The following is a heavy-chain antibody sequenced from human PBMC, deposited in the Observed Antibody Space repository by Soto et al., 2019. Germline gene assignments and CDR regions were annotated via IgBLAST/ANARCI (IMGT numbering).Heavy chain of an antibody. D-gene: IGHD2-15*01. CDR3: VRIGCSGGSCYLDY. J-gene: IGHJ4*02. CDR2: INSDGSGT. CDR1: GFTFSSYW. V-gene: IGHV3-74*01. Sequence: EVQLVESGGGLVQPGGSLRLSCAASGFTFSSYWMHWVRQAPGKGLVWVSRINSDGSGTSYADSVKGRFTISRDNAKNTLFLQMNGLRAEDTAIYYGVRIGCSGGSCYLDYWGQGSLVTVSS.